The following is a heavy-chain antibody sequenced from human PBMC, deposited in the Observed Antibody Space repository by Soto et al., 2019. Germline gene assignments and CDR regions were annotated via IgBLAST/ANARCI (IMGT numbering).Heavy chain of an antibody. J-gene: IGHJ5*02. CDR3: VRSGTARLLRHSWFDT. CDR2: ITTSSAYI. V-gene: IGHV3-21*01. CDR1: GFTFNTYD. D-gene: IGHD2-21*01. Sequence: EVQLVESGGGLVKPGGSLRLSCAASGFTFNTYDMNWVRQAPGKGLEWVSSITTSSAYIYYADSLKGRITISRDNAKNSLFLQMNSLRDEDTAVYYCVRSGTARLLRHSWFDTWGQGTLGTVSS.